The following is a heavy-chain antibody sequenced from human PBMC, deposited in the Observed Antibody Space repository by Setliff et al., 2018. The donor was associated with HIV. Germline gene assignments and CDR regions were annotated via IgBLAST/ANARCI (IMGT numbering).Heavy chain of an antibody. CDR2: IYYSGNT. CDR1: GGSISNYY. V-gene: IGHV4-59*01. D-gene: IGHD1-26*01. CDR3: ARAGDGSPFYSYYYLDV. Sequence: PSETLSLTCTVSGGSISNYYWSWIRQPPGKGLQWIGYIYYSGNTNYNPSLKSRVTISVDTSKNQFSLKLSSMTAADTAVYYCARAGDGSPFYSYYYLDVWGKGTTVTVSS. J-gene: IGHJ6*03.